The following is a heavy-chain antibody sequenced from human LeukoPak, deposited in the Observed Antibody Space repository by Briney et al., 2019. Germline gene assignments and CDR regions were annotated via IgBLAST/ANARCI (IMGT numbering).Heavy chain of an antibody. D-gene: IGHD2-2*01. CDR2: IYPADSDI. CDR3: ARVHGEYCSSTSCFYYYYYGMDV. V-gene: IGHV5-51*01. CDR1: GYSINNYW. Sequence: GESLKISCKGSGYSINNYWIAWVRQMPGKGLEWMGIIYPADSDIRYSPSFQGQVTISADKSISTAYLQWNSLKASDTAMYYCARVHGEYCSSTSCFYYYYYGMDVWGQGTTVTVSS. J-gene: IGHJ6*02.